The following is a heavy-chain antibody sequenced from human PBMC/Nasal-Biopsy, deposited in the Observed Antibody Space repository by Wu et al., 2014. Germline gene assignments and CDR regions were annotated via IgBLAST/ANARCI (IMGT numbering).Heavy chain of an antibody. V-gene: IGHV3-23*01. J-gene: IGHJ6*02. CDR2: ISGNGGFT. Sequence: LRLSCAASGFTFSSNAMSWVRQAPGKGLEWVSTISGNGGFTYYADSVKGRFTITRDNSKNTLYLQMNSLRAEDTAVYYCARDYYDILTGRRIHMDVWGPRDHGHRLL. CDR3: ARDYYDILTGRRIHMDV. D-gene: IGHD3-9*01. CDR1: GFTFSSNA.